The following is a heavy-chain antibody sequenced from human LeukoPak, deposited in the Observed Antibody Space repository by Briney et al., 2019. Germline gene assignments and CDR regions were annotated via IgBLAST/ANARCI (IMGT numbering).Heavy chain of an antibody. CDR2: INHRVSA. V-gene: IGHV4-34*01. Sequence: PSETLSLTCAVYGGSFSGSYWSWIRQPPGRGLEWIGEINHRVSANYNPSLKSRVTISIDTSKNQFSLKLSSVTAADTAVYYCARERREQLLPPYTRSVTYFDYWGQGTLVTVSS. J-gene: IGHJ4*02. CDR3: ARERREQLLPPYTRSVTYFDY. CDR1: GGSFSGSY. D-gene: IGHD2-2*01.